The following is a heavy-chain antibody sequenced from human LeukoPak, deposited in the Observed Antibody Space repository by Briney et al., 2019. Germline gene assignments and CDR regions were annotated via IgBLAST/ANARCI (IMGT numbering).Heavy chain of an antibody. Sequence: GGSLRLSCAASGFTFSSYAMHWVRQAPGKGLEWMAVISYDGSNKYYADSVKGRFTISRDNSKNTLYLQMNSLRAEDTAVYYCARALRGVISPLGYWGQGTLVTVSS. CDR2: ISYDGSNK. V-gene: IGHV3-30-3*01. CDR3: ARALRGVISPLGY. CDR1: GFTFSSYA. J-gene: IGHJ4*02. D-gene: IGHD3-10*01.